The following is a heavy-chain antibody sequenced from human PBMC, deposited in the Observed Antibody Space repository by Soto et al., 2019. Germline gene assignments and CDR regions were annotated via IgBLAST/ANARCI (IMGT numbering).Heavy chain of an antibody. D-gene: IGHD3-16*02. Sequence: QVKLVQSGAEVKKPGSSVKVSCKASGGTFSSYAISWVRQAPGQGLEWMGGIIPIFGTANYAQKFQGRVTITADESTSTAYMERSSLRSEDTAVYYCAREKEDYVWGSYRYLAFDIWGQGTMVTVSS. CDR1: GGTFSSYA. CDR3: AREKEDYVWGSYRYLAFDI. V-gene: IGHV1-69*01. J-gene: IGHJ3*02. CDR2: IIPIFGTA.